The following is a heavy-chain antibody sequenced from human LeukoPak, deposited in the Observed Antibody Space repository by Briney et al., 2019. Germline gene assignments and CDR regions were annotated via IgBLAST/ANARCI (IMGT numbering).Heavy chain of an antibody. J-gene: IGHJ6*02. CDR3: AREGFDSYYYYYGMDV. CDR1: GGSISSYY. Sequence: SETLSLTCTVSGGSISSYYWSWIRQPPGKGLEWIGCIYYSGSTNYNPSLKSRVTISVDTSKNQFSLKLSSVTAADTAVYYCAREGFDSYYYYYGMDVWGQGTTVTVSS. V-gene: IGHV4-59*01. CDR2: IYYSGST. D-gene: IGHD3-9*01.